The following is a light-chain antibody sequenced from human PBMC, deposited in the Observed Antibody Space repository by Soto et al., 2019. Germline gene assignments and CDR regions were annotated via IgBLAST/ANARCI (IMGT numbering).Light chain of an antibody. J-gene: IGKJ4*01. CDR3: QQRSNWPFLT. Sequence: EIVLTQSPATLSLSPGERATLSCRASQSVSSYLAWYQQKPGQAPRLLIYVASTRATGIPARFSGSGSGTDFTLTISSLEPEDFAVYYCQQRSNWPFLTFGGGTKLEIK. V-gene: IGKV3-11*01. CDR2: VAS. CDR1: QSVSSY.